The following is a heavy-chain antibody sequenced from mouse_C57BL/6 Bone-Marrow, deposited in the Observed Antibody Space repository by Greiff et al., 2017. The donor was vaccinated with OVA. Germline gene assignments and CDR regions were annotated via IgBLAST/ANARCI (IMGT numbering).Heavy chain of an antibody. CDR2: FYPGSGSI. Sequence: QVQLKQSGAELVKPGASVKLSCKASGYTFTEYTIHWVKQRSGQGLEWIGWFYPGSGSIKYNEKFKDKATLTADKSSSTVYMERSRLTSEDSAVYFCARHENYYGSSDGVYWYFDVWGTGTTVTVSS. D-gene: IGHD1-1*01. J-gene: IGHJ1*03. V-gene: IGHV1-62-2*01. CDR3: ARHENYYGSSDGVYWYFDV. CDR1: GYTFTEYT.